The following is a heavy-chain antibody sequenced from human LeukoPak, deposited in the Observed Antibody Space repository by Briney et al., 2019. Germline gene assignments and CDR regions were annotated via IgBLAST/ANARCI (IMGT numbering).Heavy chain of an antibody. CDR1: GASISNYY. J-gene: IGHJ6*02. CDR3: ARLFPAAGTPYYYIMDV. V-gene: IGHV4-4*07. CDR2: FYSSGSY. D-gene: IGHD6-13*01. Sequence: PSETLSLTCTVSGASISNYYWSWIRQPAGKGLEWIGRFYSSGSYNYNPSLKSRVTMSIDTSKNQFSLRLSSVTAADTAVYYCARLFPAAGTPYYYIMDVWGQGTTVTVSS.